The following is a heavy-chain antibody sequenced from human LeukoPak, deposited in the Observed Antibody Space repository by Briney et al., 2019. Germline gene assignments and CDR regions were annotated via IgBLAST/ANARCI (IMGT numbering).Heavy chain of an antibody. CDR3: ARAVRGAYRY. CDR2: ISYDGSNK. D-gene: IGHD3-10*01. Sequence: GRSLRLSCAASGFTFSSYGMHWVRQAPGKGLEWVAVISYDGSNKYYADSVKGRFTISRDNSKNTLYLQMNSLRAEDTAVYYCARAVRGAYRYWGQGTLVTVSS. CDR1: GFTFSSYG. J-gene: IGHJ4*02. V-gene: IGHV3-30*03.